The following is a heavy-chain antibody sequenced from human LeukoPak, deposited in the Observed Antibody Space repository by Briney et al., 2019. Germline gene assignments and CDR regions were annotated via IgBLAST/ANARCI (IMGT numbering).Heavy chain of an antibody. D-gene: IGHD5-24*01. Sequence: TSETLSLTCTVSGGSISSSSHYWGWIRQPPGKGLEWIGSIYYSGSTYYNPSLKSRLTISVDTSKNQFSLKLSSVTAADTAVYYCARHFPEEGDGYNYDYFDYWGQGTLVTVSS. J-gene: IGHJ4*02. CDR2: IYYSGST. V-gene: IGHV4-39*01. CDR3: ARHFPEEGDGYNYDYFDY. CDR1: GGSISSSSHY.